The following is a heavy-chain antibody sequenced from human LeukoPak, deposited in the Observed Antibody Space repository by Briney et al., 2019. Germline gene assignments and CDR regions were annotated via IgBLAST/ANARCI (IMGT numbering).Heavy chain of an antibody. D-gene: IGHD3-10*01. CDR1: GFTFSSYG. CDR3: AKDPGSGSYYPYYFDY. V-gene: IGHV3-30*18. Sequence: PGRSLRLSCAASGFTFSSYGMHWVRQAPGKGLEWVAVISYDGSNKYYADSVKGRFTISRDNSKNTLYLQMNSLRAEDTAVYYCAKDPGSGSYYPYYFDYWGQGTMVTVSS. CDR2: ISYDGSNK. J-gene: IGHJ4*02.